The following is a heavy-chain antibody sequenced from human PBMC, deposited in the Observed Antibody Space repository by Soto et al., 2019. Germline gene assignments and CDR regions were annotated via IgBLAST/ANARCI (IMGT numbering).Heavy chain of an antibody. CDR2: IYYSGST. Sequence: SETLSLTCTVSGDSISSGIYYWSWIRQHPGKGLEWIGYIYYSGSTYYNPSLKSRVTISIDTSKNQFSLKLSSVTSADTAVYYRARGSLGGPNWFDPWSQGTLVSVSS. J-gene: IGHJ5*02. V-gene: IGHV4-31*03. CDR3: ARGSLGGPNWFDP. D-gene: IGHD2-15*01. CDR1: GDSISSGIYY.